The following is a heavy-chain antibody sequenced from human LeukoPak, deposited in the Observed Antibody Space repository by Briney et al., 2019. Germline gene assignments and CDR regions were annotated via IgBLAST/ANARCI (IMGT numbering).Heavy chain of an antibody. V-gene: IGHV3-23*01. CDR3: AKFKTMIVVPYPDY. J-gene: IGHJ4*02. CDR2: ISAGGGNT. CDR1: GFTFSSNA. Sequence: PGGSLRLSCAASGFTFSSNAMSWVRQAPGEGLEWVSAISAGGGNTYYADAVKGRFTISRDNSKNTLYLQMNSLRAEDTAVYYCAKFKTMIVVPYPDYWGQGTLVTVSS. D-gene: IGHD3-22*01.